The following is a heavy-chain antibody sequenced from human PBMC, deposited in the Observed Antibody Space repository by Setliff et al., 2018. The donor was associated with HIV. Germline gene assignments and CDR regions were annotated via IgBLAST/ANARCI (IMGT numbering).Heavy chain of an antibody. D-gene: IGHD3-22*01. J-gene: IGHJ4*02. Sequence: LSLTCTVSGVSVSGTAYYWAWIRQPPGRGLEWIGNIYYTGNTNYNSSLKSRISMSMVASKKQIFLKLSTVSAADTAVYYCARQHGDSRGFYPHFDYWGQGRLVTVSS. CDR1: GVSVSGTAYY. CDR3: ARQHGDSRGFYPHFDY. V-gene: IGHV4-39*01. CDR2: IYYTGNT.